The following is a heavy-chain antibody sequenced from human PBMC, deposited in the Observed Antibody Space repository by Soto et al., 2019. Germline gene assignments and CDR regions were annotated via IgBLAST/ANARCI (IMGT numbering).Heavy chain of an antibody. J-gene: IGHJ6*02. CDR3: AVTVGTSSGSYYYYGMDV. V-gene: IGHV1-24*01. CDR1: GYTLTELS. Sequence: ASVKVSCKVSGYTLTELSMHWVRQAPGKGLEWMGGFDPEDGETIYAQKFQGRVTMTEDTSTDTAYMELSSLRSEDTAVYYCAVTVGTSSGSYYYYGMDVWGQGTTVTVSS. D-gene: IGHD1-26*01. CDR2: FDPEDGET.